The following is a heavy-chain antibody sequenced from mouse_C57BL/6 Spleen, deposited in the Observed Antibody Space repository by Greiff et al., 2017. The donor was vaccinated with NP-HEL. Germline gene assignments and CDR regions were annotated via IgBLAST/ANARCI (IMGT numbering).Heavy chain of an antibody. CDR1: GYAFSSSW. V-gene: IGHV1-82*01. Sequence: VQLQQSGPELVKPGASVKISCKASGYAFSSSWMNWVKQRPGKGLEWIGRIYPGDGDTNYNGKFKGKATLTEDKSSSTAYMQLSSLTSEESAVYFCAREDGSSPLFDYWGQGTTLTVSS. D-gene: IGHD1-1*01. CDR2: IYPGDGDT. CDR3: AREDGSSPLFDY. J-gene: IGHJ2*01.